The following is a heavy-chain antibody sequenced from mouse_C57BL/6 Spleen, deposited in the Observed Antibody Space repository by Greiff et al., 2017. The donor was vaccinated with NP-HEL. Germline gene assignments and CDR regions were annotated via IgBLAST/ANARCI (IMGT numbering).Heavy chain of an antibody. J-gene: IGHJ3*01. CDR1: GYTFTDYE. CDR3: TRICYYYGSSSWFAY. D-gene: IGHD1-1*01. CDR2: IDPETGGT. Sequence: QVQLQQSGAELVRPGASVTLSCKASGYTFTDYEMHWVKQTPVHGLEWIGAIDPETGGTAYNQKFKGKAILTADKSSSTAYMELRSLTSEDSAVYYCTRICYYYGSSSWFAYWGQGTLVTVSA. V-gene: IGHV1-15*01.